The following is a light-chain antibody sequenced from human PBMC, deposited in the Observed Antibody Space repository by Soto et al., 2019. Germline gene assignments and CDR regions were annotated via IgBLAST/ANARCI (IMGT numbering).Light chain of an antibody. J-gene: IGKJ5*01. CDR3: QQRSNWPIT. CDR1: ESVSRN. CDR2: GAS. V-gene: IGKV3-11*01. Sequence: VMTQSPATMSVSPGERATLSCRASESVSRNLAWYQQKPGQAPRLLIYGASNRATGIPARFSGSGSGTDFTLTISSLEPEDFAVYYCQQRSNWPITFGQGTRLEIK.